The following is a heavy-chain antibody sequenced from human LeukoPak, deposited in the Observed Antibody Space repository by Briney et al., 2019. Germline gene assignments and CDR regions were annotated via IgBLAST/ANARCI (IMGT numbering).Heavy chain of an antibody. CDR1: GFTFSSYA. D-gene: IGHD3-10*01. V-gene: IGHV3-30*04. CDR2: ISYDGSNK. J-gene: IGHJ5*02. Sequence: GRSLRLSCAASGFTFSSYAMHWVRQAPGKGLEWVAVISYDGSNKYYADSVKGRFTISRDNSKNTLYLQMNSLRAEDTAVYYCARDDGSGSYFFDPWGQGTLVTVSS. CDR3: ARDDGSGSYFFDP.